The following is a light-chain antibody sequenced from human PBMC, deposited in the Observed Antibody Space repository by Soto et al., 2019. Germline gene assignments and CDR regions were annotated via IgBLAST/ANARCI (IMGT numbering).Light chain of an antibody. V-gene: IGKV3-15*01. CDR2: GAS. CDR3: QQHNNWPPHP. CDR1: QSVSSN. Sequence: EIVMTQSPATLSVSPGERATLSCRASQSVSSNLAWYQQKPGQAPRLLIYGASTRDTGIPARFSGSGSGTEFTLTIRSLQFEDLAVHYCQQHNNWPPHPFGQGTKLDI. J-gene: IGKJ2*01.